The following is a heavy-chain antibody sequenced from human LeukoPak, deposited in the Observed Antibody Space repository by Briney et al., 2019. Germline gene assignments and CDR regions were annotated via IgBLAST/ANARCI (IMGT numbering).Heavy chain of an antibody. V-gene: IGHV5-51*01. Sequence: GESLKLSCKGTGYSFTSYWIGWMRQMPGKGLEWMGIIYPGDYDTRYSPSFQGHVTISDDKSISTAYLQWSSLKAPDTAMYYCASHTVAGFDAFDIWGQGTMVTVSS. J-gene: IGHJ3*02. D-gene: IGHD6-19*01. CDR2: IYPGDYDT. CDR3: ASHTVAGFDAFDI. CDR1: GYSFTSYW.